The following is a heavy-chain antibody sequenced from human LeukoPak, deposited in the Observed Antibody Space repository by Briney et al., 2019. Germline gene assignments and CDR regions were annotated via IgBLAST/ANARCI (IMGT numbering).Heavy chain of an antibody. V-gene: IGHV3-64*01. D-gene: IGHD5-18*01. CDR1: GFTFSSYA. J-gene: IGHJ4*02. Sequence: GGSLRLSCAASGFTFSSYAMHWVRQAPGKGLEYVSAISSNGGSTSYANSVKGRFTISRDNSKNTQYLQMGSLRAEDTAVYYCARDHASIQLQRPGVLDYWGQGTLVTVSS. CDR3: ARDHASIQLQRPGVLDY. CDR2: ISSNGGST.